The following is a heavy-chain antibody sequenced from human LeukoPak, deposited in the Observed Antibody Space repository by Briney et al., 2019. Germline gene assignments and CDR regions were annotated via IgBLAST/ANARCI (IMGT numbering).Heavy chain of an antibody. V-gene: IGHV4-34*01. CDR1: GGSFSGYY. Sequence: SETLSLTCAVYGGSFSGYYWSWIRQPPGKGLEWIGEINHSGSTNYNPSLKSRATISVDTSKNQFSLKVSSVTAADTAVYYCARGHSSVVTAIPYYFDYWGRGTLVTVPS. CDR2: INHSGST. D-gene: IGHD2-21*02. J-gene: IGHJ4*02. CDR3: ARGHSSVVTAIPYYFDY.